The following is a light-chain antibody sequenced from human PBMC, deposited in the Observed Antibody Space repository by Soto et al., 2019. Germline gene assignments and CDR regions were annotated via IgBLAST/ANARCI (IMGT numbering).Light chain of an antibody. CDR2: GAS. J-gene: IGKJ3*01. CDR3: QQYGSSRSFT. V-gene: IGKV3-20*01. CDR1: QSVSSSY. Sequence: EIVLTQSPGTLSLSPGERATLACRASQSVSSSYLAWYQQKTGQAPRLLIYGASSSATEIPDRFSGSGSWTDFTLTIIRLEPEDFAVYYGQQYGSSRSFTSGPGNKVDIK.